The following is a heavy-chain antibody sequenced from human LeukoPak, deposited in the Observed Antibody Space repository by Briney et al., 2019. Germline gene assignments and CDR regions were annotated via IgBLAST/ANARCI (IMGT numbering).Heavy chain of an antibody. Sequence: SETLSITCTVSGGSVSCYYWSWIRQPPPKRLYWIGYIHYSGSTSYNPSLKSRVTISVDTSKDQLSLKLSSVSAADTAVYYCARGSIAAAGSDNIDYWGQGTLVTVSS. J-gene: IGHJ4*02. D-gene: IGHD6-13*01. V-gene: IGHV4-59*02. CDR2: IHYSGST. CDR3: ARGSIAAAGSDNIDY. CDR1: GGSVSCYY.